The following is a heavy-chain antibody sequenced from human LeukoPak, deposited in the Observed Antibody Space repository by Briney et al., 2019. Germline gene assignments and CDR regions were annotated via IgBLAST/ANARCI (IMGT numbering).Heavy chain of an antibody. CDR3: ARGGYSYGPATLGALNI. Sequence: GGSLRLSCAASGFTFSSYWMHWVRQAPGKGLVWVSRINGDGSRTNYEDSVKGRFTISRDNAKNTLYLQMNSLRAEDTAVYYCARGGYSYGPATLGALNIWGQGTMVPVSS. D-gene: IGHD5-18*01. J-gene: IGHJ3*02. V-gene: IGHV3-74*01. CDR1: GFTFSSYW. CDR2: INGDGSRT.